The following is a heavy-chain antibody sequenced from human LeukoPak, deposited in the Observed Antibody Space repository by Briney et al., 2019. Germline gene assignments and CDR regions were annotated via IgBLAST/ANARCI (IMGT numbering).Heavy chain of an antibody. V-gene: IGHV1-69*05. CDR2: ILLFYATP. CDR1: GGTFRNYG. D-gene: IGHD1-1*01. CDR3: ACRPQHCTTAACYLEPFGP. Sequence: SVKVSCEASGGTFRNYGFTWVRQAPGQGLEWVGGILLFYATPNYGQKFRGRVTITRDESRSTASIELSSLTSDDTAVYYCACRPQHCTTAACYLEPFGPWGQGTVVIVSS. J-gene: IGHJ5*02.